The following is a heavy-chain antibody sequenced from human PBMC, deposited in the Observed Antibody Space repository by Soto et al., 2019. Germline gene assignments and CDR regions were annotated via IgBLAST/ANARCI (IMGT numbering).Heavy chain of an antibody. CDR2: IYYSGST. V-gene: IGHV4-59*01. CDR1: GGSISSYY. D-gene: IGHD3-3*01. CDR3: ARSYYDFWSGYYESGVWFDP. Sequence: KPSETLSLTCTVSGGSISSYYWSWIRQPPGKGLEWIGYIYYSGSTNYNPSLKSRVTISVDTSKNQFSLKLSSVTAADTAVYYCARSYYDFWSGYYESGVWFDPWGQGTLVTVSS. J-gene: IGHJ5*02.